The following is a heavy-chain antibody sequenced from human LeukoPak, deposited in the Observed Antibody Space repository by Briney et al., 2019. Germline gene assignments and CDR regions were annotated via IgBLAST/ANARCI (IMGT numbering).Heavy chain of an antibody. CDR1: GGSISSSSYY. Sequence: SETLSLTCTVSGGSISSSSYYWGWIRQPPGKGLEWIGSIYYSGSTYYNPSLKSRVTISVDTSKNQFSLKLSSVTAADTAVYYCARLLYPGRSYSNTDYWGQGTLVTVSS. D-gene: IGHD4-11*01. CDR2: IYYSGST. CDR3: ARLLYPGRSYSNTDY. V-gene: IGHV4-39*01. J-gene: IGHJ4*02.